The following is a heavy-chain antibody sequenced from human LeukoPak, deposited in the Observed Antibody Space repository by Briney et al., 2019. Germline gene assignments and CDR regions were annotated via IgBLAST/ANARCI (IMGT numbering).Heavy chain of an antibody. Sequence: SETLSLTCTVSGGSISSYYWSWIRQPPGKGLEWIGYIYYSGSTNYNPSLKSRVTISVDTSKNQFSLKLSSVTAADTAVYYCARDSGHCSGGSCYPVHWYFDLWGRGTLVTVSS. D-gene: IGHD2-15*01. V-gene: IGHV4-59*12. CDR1: GGSISSYY. J-gene: IGHJ2*01. CDR3: ARDSGHCSGGSCYPVHWYFDL. CDR2: IYYSGST.